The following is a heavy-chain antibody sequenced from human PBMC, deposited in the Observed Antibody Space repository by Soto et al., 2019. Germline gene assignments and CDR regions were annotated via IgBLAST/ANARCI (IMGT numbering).Heavy chain of an antibody. CDR2: IYGSGRGI. D-gene: IGHD2-21*01. V-gene: IGHV3-23*05. CDR3: AKDAVYNDGLWLMDH. Sequence: EVQLLESGGGLVQPGGSLRLSCIASGLPHSNFAMMWVRQAPGKGLECVSGIYGSGRGIEYADSVKGRFTISRDNSKNTVYLQMTDLRADDTAVYYCAKDAVYNDGLWLMDHWGQGTQVTVSS. J-gene: IGHJ4*02. CDR1: GLPHSNFA.